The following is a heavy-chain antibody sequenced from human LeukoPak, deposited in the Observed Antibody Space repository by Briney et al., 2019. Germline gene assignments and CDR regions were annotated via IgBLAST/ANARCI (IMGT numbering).Heavy chain of an antibody. CDR3: ARYIWGSYPTFEDY. CDR2: IYYSGST. V-gene: IGHV4-59*01. Sequence: PSETLSLTCTVSGGSISSYYWSWIRQPPGKGLEWIGYIYYSGSTHYNPSLKSRVTISVDTSKNQFSLKLSSVTAADTAVYYCARYIWGSYPTFEDYWGQGTLVTVSS. J-gene: IGHJ4*02. D-gene: IGHD3-16*02. CDR1: GGSISSYY.